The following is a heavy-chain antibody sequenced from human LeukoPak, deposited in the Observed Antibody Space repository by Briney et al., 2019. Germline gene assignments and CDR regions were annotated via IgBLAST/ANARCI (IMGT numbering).Heavy chain of an antibody. CDR2: LYPGVST. CDR3: ARLKFYDSTGYSPGHYMDV. D-gene: IGHD3-22*01. V-gene: IGHV4-4*07. CDR1: GGPMYSYY. J-gene: IGHJ6*03. Sequence: SETLSLTCTVSGGPMYSYYWSWIRQTAGKGLEWIGRLYPGVSTDYNPSLKSRVTISVDTSKNQFALKLSAVTAADTAVYYCARLKFYDSTGYSPGHYMDVWGKGTTVTVSS.